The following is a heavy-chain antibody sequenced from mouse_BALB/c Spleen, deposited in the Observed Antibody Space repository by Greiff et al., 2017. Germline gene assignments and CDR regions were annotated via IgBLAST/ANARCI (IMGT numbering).Heavy chain of an antibody. Sequence: VQLQQSGAELVKPGASVKLSCTASGFNIKDTYMHWVKQRPEQGLEWIGRIDPANGNTKYDPKFQGKATITADTSSNTAYLQRSSLTSEDTAVYYCGAGISHAMDYWGQGTSVTVSS. D-gene: IGHD1-1*01. V-gene: IGHV14-3*02. CDR2: IDPANGNT. J-gene: IGHJ4*01. CDR3: GAGISHAMDY. CDR1: GFNIKDTY.